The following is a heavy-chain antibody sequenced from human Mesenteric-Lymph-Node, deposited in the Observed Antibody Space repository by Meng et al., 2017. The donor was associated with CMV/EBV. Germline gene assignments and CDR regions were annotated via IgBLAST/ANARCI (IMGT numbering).Heavy chain of an antibody. V-gene: IGHV1-18*01. D-gene: IGHD4-11*01. CDR2: VSGYDGNT. Sequence: ASVKVSCKASGYTFTGYGITWVRQAPGQGLEWMGWVSGYDGNTKYAQRLQGRVTMTTDTSTNTVYMELRSLTYDDTAVYYCARGTPVPTIGLYFYHYGMEVWGQGTTVTVSS. J-gene: IGHJ6*01. CDR1: GYTFTGYG. CDR3: ARGTPVPTIGLYFYHYGMEV.